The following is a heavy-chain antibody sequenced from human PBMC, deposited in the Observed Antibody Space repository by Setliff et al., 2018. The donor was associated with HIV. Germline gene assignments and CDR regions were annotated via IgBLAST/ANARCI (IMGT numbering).Heavy chain of an antibody. CDR3: ARDRAVCSLSSCPPEYFQR. CDR1: GFSFSSYW. Sequence: PGGSLRLSCAASGFSFSSYWMTWVRQAPGKGLEWVANIKEDGSEKYYVDSVKGRFTISRDNAQNSLYLQMNSLRAEDTAVYYCARDRAVCSLSSCPPEYFQRWGQGTLVTVSS. D-gene: IGHD2-2*01. J-gene: IGHJ1*01. V-gene: IGHV3-7*01. CDR2: IKEDGSEK.